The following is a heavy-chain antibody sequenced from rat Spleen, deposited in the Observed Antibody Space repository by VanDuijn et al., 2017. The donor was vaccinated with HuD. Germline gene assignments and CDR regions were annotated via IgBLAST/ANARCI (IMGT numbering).Heavy chain of an antibody. CDR1: GFSLTNYH. V-gene: IGHV2-32*01. Sequence: QVQLKESGPGLVQPSQTLSLTCTVSGFSLTNYHVHWVRQPPGKGLEWMGVMWSGGSTAYNSALKSRLSISRDTSKSQVFLKINSLQTEDTGTYYCTRDRYFFDFWGQGVMVTVSS. CDR2: MWSGGST. J-gene: IGHJ2*01. CDR3: TRDRYFFDF.